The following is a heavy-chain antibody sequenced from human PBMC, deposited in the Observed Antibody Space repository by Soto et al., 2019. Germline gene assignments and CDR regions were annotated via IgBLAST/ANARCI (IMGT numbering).Heavy chain of an antibody. J-gene: IGHJ4*02. CDR2: INHSGSA. Sequence: SETLSLTCDVYGGSFYRYIWTWVGQTPGKGLQWIGQINHSGSANYNPSLKSRVTISVHTSNSQFSLELNSVTAADTAVYYCARGLISGSHYSGGWYYFDSWGQGTQVTVS. CDR3: ARGLISGSHYSGGWYYFDS. D-gene: IGHD1-26*01. V-gene: IGHV4-34*01. CDR1: GGSFYRYI.